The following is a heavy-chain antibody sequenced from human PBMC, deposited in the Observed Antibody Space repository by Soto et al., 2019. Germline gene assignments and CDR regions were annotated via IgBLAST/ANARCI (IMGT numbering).Heavy chain of an antibody. D-gene: IGHD3-10*01. CDR1: GFTFSSYA. Sequence: GGSLRLSCAASGFTFSSYAMSWVRQAPGKGLEWVSAISGSGGSTYYADSVKGRFTISRDNSKNTLYLQMNSLRAEDTAVYYCANYMVREPYIDYWGQETLVTVSS. V-gene: IGHV3-23*01. CDR2: ISGSGGST. CDR3: ANYMVREPYIDY. J-gene: IGHJ4*02.